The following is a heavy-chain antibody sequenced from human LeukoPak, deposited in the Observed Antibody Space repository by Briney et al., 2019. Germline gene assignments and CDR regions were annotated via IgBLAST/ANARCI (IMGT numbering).Heavy chain of an antibody. J-gene: IGHJ5*02. CDR3: ARSSGVVIHNWFDP. CDR2: IYYSGST. D-gene: IGHD3-3*01. Sequence: TSETLSLTCTVPGGSIRGSSYYWVWIRQPPGKGLEWIGTIYYSGSTYYNPSLKSRVTISADTSKNQLSLKVRSVTAADTAVYYCARSSGVVIHNWFDPWGQGTLVTVSS. CDR1: GGSIRGSSYY. V-gene: IGHV4-39*01.